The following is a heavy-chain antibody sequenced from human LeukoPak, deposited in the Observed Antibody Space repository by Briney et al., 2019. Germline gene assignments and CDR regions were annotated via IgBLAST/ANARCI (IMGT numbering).Heavy chain of an antibody. CDR2: IYYSGTT. CDR3: ARQESPTLYYASGI. V-gene: IGHV4-39*01. Sequence: PSETLSLTCTVSGGSISSSSYYWGWIRQPTGKGLEWIGNIYYSGTTYYNPSLNSRATISVDTSTNQVSLKLSSVTAADTAVYYCARQESPTLYYASGIWGQGITVTVS. CDR1: GGSISSSSYY. D-gene: IGHD3-10*01. J-gene: IGHJ3*02.